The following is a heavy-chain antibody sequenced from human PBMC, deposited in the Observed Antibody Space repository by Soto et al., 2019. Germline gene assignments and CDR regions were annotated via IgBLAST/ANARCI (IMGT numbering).Heavy chain of an antibody. CDR3: ARDPSYYDSSGYYLDL. CDR1: GYTFTSYG. CDR2: ISAYNGNT. Sequence: ASVKVSCKASGYTFTSYGISWVRQAPGQGLEWMGWISAYNGNTNYAQKLQGRVTMTTDTSTSTAYMELRSLRSDDTAVYYCARDPSYYDSSGYYLDLWGQGTLVTVS. V-gene: IGHV1-18*01. J-gene: IGHJ4*02. D-gene: IGHD3-22*01.